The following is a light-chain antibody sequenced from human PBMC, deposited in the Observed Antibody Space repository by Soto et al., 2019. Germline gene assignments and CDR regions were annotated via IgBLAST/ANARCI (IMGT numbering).Light chain of an antibody. J-gene: IGKJ4*01. CDR1: QSVLYSSNNKNY. Sequence: DIVMTQSPDSLAEFLGERATINCKSSQSVLYSSNNKNYLAWYQQKPGQPPKLLIYWASTRESGVPDRFSGSGSGTDFTLTISSLQAEDVAVYYCQQYYSNALTFGGGTKVEIK. CDR3: QQYYSNALT. V-gene: IGKV4-1*01. CDR2: WAS.